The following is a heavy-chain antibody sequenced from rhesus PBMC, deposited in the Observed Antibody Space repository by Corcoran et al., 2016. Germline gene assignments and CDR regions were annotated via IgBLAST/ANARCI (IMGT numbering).Heavy chain of an antibody. CDR1: GGPISSNY. Sequence: QVQLQESGPGLVKPSETLSLTCAVSGGPISSNYWSWIPQPPGKGPVCIGRIYGSGGSTDYNPSLKSRVTISTDTSKNQFSLKLSSVTAADTAVYYCARNVLEYCSGIYCYNHSVRDYWGQGVLVTVSS. D-gene: IGHD2-27*01. CDR3: ARNVLEYCSGIYCYNHSVRDY. CDR2: IYGSGGST. J-gene: IGHJ4*01. V-gene: IGHV4-160*01.